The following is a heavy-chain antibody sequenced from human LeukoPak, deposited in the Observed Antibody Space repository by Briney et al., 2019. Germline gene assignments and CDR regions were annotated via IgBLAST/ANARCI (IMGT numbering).Heavy chain of an antibody. CDR1: GYTFTSYD. V-gene: IGHV1-8*01. Sequence: ASVKVSCKASGYTFTSYDINWVRQATGQGLEWMGWMNPNSGNTGYAQKFQGRVTMTRNTSISTACMELSSLRSEDTAVYYCARARYDYIWGSYRRRYYFDYWGQGTLVTVSS. D-gene: IGHD3-16*02. CDR2: MNPNSGNT. J-gene: IGHJ4*02. CDR3: ARARYDYIWGSYRRRYYFDY.